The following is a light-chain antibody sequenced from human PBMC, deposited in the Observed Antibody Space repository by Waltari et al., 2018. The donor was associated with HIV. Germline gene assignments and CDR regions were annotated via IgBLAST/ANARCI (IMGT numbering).Light chain of an antibody. V-gene: IGLV1-40*01. CDR3: QSLRV. CDR2: GNP. CDR1: SSNIGAGYD. J-gene: IGLJ2*01. Sequence: QSVLTQPPSVSGAPGQRVTISCTGSSSNIGAGYDVHWYQQLPGTAPKLLIYGNPNRPSGCPSRFSGAKSGTSASRAITGLQAEDEADYYCQSLRVFGGGTKLTVL.